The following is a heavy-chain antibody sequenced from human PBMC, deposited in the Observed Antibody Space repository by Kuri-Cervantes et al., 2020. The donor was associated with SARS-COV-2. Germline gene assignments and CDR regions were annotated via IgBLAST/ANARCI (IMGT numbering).Heavy chain of an antibody. CDR2: IWYGGSTK. J-gene: IGHJ3*01. D-gene: IGHD3-3*01. CDR3: ARDVAAITTFGVPEM. Sequence: GGSLRLSCAASGFTFSSYGMHWVRQAPGKGLEWVAVIWYGGSTKFYSDSVRGRFIISRDDSKNTLYLQMNSLRAEDTAVYYCARDVAAITTFGVPEMWSQGTMVTVSS. CDR1: GFTFSSYG. V-gene: IGHV3-33*08.